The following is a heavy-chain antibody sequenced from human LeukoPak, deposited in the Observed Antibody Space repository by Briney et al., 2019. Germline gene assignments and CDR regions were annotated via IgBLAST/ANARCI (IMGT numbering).Heavy chain of an antibody. V-gene: IGHV3-30*02. D-gene: IGHD3-22*01. Sequence: RGSLRLSCAASGFTLTSYGMHSVRQAPGKGLEWVSFIRYDGSNKYYADSVKGRFTISRDNSKNTLYLQMNSLRAEDTAVYYFAKCDSSGYYFDSWGPGTLVTVSS. CDR3: AKCDSSGYYFDS. CDR1: GFTLTSYG. CDR2: IRYDGSNK. J-gene: IGHJ4*02.